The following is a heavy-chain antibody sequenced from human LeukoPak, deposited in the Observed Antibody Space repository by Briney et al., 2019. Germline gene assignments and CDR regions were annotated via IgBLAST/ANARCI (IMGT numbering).Heavy chain of an antibody. CDR3: ARAGFYYFWSGYRHFDY. J-gene: IGHJ4*02. CDR1: GYTFTGYY. Sequence: GASVQVSCKASGYTFTGYYMHWVRQAPGQGLEWMGRINPNSGGTNYAQKFQGRVTMTRDTSISTAYMELSRLRSDDTAVYYCARAGFYYFWSGYRHFDYWGQGTLVTVSS. V-gene: IGHV1-2*06. D-gene: IGHD3-3*01. CDR2: INPNSGGT.